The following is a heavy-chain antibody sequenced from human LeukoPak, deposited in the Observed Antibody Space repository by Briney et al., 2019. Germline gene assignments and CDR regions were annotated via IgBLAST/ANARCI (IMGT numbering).Heavy chain of an antibody. V-gene: IGHV1-69*01. CDR1: GGTFSSYA. J-gene: IGHJ4*02. D-gene: IGHD2-8*02. CDR2: IIPIFGTA. CDR3: ASSDCTGGVCYFPTGTTSGAFDY. Sequence: SVKVSCKASGGTFSSYAISWVRQAPGQGLEWMGGIIPIFGTANYAQKFQGRVTITADESTSTAYMELSSLRSEDTAVYYCASSDCTGGVCYFPTGTTSGAFDYWGQGTWSPSPQ.